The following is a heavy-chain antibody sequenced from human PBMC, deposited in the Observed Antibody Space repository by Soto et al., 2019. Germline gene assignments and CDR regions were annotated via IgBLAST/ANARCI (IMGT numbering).Heavy chain of an antibody. CDR1: GGSIRSSY. V-gene: IGHV4-59*01. D-gene: IGHD1-1*01. CDR3: ARYYNVCWYFDC. CDR2: IYDSGST. J-gene: IGHJ4*02. Sequence: QVQLQESGPGLVKPSETLSLTCTVSGGSIRSSYWSWIRQPPGKGLEWIGYIYDSGSTNYNPSLESRVTISVDTSKNQFSLKLSSVTSADTAVYYCARYYNVCWYFDCWGQGALVTVSS.